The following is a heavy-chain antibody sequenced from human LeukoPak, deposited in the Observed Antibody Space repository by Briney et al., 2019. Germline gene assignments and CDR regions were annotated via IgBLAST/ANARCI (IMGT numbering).Heavy chain of an antibody. Sequence: GGSLRLSCAASGFTFSSYGMHWVRQAPGKGLEWVAFIRYDGSNKYYADSVKGRFTISRDNSKNTLYLQMNSLRAEDTAVYYCARRSIVVVPAARTDYYYYYMDVWGKGTTVTVSS. D-gene: IGHD2-2*01. V-gene: IGHV3-30*02. CDR2: IRYDGSNK. CDR3: ARRSIVVVPAARTDYYYYYMDV. CDR1: GFTFSSYG. J-gene: IGHJ6*03.